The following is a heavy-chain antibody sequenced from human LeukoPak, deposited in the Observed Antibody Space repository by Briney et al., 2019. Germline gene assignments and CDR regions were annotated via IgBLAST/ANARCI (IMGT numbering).Heavy chain of an antibody. V-gene: IGHV3-23*01. CDR2: ISGSGGST. J-gene: IGHJ6*02. CDR3: AKDPIGIVGATVNYGMDV. Sequence: GTSLRLSCAASGFTFSSYAMSWVRQAPGKGLEWVSAISGSGGSTYYADSVKGRFTISRDNSKNTLYLQMNSLRAEDTAVYYCAKDPIGIVGATVNYGMDVWGQGTTVTVSS. CDR1: GFTFSSYA. D-gene: IGHD1-26*01.